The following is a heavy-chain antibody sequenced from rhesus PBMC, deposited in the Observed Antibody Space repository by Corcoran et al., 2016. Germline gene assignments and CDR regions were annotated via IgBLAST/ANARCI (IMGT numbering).Heavy chain of an antibody. Sequence: QVQLQESGPGLVKPSETLSLTCAVSGGSISSNYWPWFRQPPGKGLEGVAYIYGTNGNTYYNPSLKSRVTISTDASRNQISLKLNSVTTADTAVYYCARADPRLQPYDAFDFWGQGLRVTVSS. V-gene: IGHV4-160*01. J-gene: IGHJ3*01. D-gene: IGHD3-9*01. CDR3: ARADPRLQPYDAFDF. CDR2: IYGTNGNT. CDR1: GGSISSNY.